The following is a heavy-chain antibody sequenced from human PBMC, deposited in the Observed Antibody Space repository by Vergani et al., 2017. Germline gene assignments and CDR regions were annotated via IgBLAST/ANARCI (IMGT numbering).Heavy chain of an antibody. D-gene: IGHD3-9*01. CDR3: ALTESFILLYFHWAL. CDR2: IYHSGGA. CDR1: GGSITSSGYY. Sequence: QLHLQESGPGLVRLSETLSLTCTVSGGSITSSGYYWGWIRQPPGKGLEWIGHIYHSGGAYYNPSLKGRVTISVDTSKNQFSLEVTSVSAADPAIYFCALTESFILLYFHWALWVQGALVTVSS. V-gene: IGHV4-39*01. J-gene: IGHJ4*02.